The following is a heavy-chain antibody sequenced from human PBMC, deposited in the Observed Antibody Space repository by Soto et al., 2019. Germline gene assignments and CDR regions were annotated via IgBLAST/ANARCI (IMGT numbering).Heavy chain of an antibody. Sequence: QVQLQQWGAGLLKPSETLSLTCAVYGGSFSGYYWSWIRQPPGKGPEWIGEINHSGSTNYNPSLKSRVTISVDTSKNQFSLKLSSVTAADTAVYYCARGVVRGSSTWFDPWGQGTLVTVSS. V-gene: IGHV4-34*01. J-gene: IGHJ5*02. CDR1: GGSFSGYY. CDR2: INHSGST. CDR3: ARGVVRGSSTWFDP. D-gene: IGHD3-10*01.